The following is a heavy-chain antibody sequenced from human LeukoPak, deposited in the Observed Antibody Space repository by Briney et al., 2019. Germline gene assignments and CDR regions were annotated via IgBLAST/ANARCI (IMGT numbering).Heavy chain of an antibody. CDR1: GYTLTELS. CDR2: FDPEDGET. CDR3: ATGRYIVATIRSFDY. Sequence: ASVKVSCKVSGYTLTELSMHWVRQAPGKGLEWMGGFDPEDGETIYAQKFQGRVTMTEDTSTDTAYMELSSLRSEDTAVYYCATGRYIVATIRSFDYWCQGTLVTVSS. V-gene: IGHV1-24*01. D-gene: IGHD5-12*01. J-gene: IGHJ4*02.